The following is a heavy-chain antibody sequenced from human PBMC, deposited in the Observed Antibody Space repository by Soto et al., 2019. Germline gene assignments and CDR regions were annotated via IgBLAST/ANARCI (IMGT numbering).Heavy chain of an antibody. CDR1: VFTFSSYA. CDR2: ISGSGGST. CDR3: AKGFPYYYDSSGYSEQGAFDI. D-gene: IGHD3-22*01. Sequence: PVGSLRLSCASSVFTFSSYAMSCVRHSPGKGLEWVSAISGSGGSTYYADSVKGRFTISRDNSKNTLYLQMNSLRAEDTAVYYCAKGFPYYYDSSGYSEQGAFDIWGQGTMVTVSS. J-gene: IGHJ3*02. V-gene: IGHV3-23*01.